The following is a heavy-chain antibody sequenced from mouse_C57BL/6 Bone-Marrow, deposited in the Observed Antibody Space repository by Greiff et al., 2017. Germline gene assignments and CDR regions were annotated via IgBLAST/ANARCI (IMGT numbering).Heavy chain of an antibody. CDR3: ARNRGTMVTRVGLFDY. V-gene: IGHV2-2*01. CDR2: IWSGGST. Sequence: QVQLQQSGPGLVQPSQSLSITCTVSGFSLTSYGVHWVRQSPGKGLEWLGVIWSGGSTDYNAAFISRLSISKDNSKSQVFFKRNRLQADDTAIYYCARNRGTMVTRVGLFDYWGQGTTLTVSS. CDR1: GFSLTSYG. D-gene: IGHD2-2*01. J-gene: IGHJ2*01.